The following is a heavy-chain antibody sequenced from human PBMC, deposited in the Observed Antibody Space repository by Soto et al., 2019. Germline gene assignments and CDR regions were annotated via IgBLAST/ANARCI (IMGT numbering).Heavy chain of an antibody. V-gene: IGHV4-59*01. J-gene: IGHJ4*02. CDR3: ARFRRNYFGH. Sequence: SETLSLTCTVSGDSMSGFYWSWIRQPPGKGLEWIGYINYVGRTSYYSPSLQSRVTISLDSSKNQFSLTLSSVTAADTAVYFCARFRRNYFGHWGQGTLVTVSS. CDR1: GDSMSGFY. D-gene: IGHD3-10*01. CDR2: INYVGRTS.